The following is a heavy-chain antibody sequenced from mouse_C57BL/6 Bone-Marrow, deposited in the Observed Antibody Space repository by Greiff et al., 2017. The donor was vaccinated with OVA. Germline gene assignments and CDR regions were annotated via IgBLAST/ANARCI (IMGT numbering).Heavy chain of an antibody. D-gene: IGHD1-1*01. CDR2: ISSGGSYT. CDR1: GFTFSSYG. V-gene: IGHV5-6*01. J-gene: IGHJ2*01. CDR3: ARITTVVAFDY. Sequence: EVKLMDSGGDLVKPGGSLKLSCAASGFTFSSYGMSWVRQTPDKRLEWVATISSGGSYTYYPDSVKGRFTISRDNAKNTLYLQMSSLKSEDTAMYYCARITTVVAFDYWGQGTTLTVSS.